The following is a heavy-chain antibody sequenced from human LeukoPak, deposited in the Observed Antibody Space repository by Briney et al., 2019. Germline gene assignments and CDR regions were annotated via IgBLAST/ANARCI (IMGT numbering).Heavy chain of an antibody. J-gene: IGHJ4*02. CDR2: ISSSGSTI. CDR3: ARVARYYSDY. Sequence: LPGRSLRLSCAASGFTFSTYEMKWVRQAPGKGLEWVSYISSSGSTIYYADSVKGRFTISRDNAKNSLYLQMSSLRADDTAVYYCARVARYYSDYWGQGTLVTVSS. D-gene: IGHD5-12*01. CDR1: GFTFSTYE. V-gene: IGHV3-48*03.